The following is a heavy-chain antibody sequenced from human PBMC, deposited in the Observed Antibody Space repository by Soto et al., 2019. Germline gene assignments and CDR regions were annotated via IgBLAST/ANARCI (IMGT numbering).Heavy chain of an antibody. CDR2: ISGRGDST. CDR3: AKPYYFETSRSRVPS. Sequence: GGSLRLSCAASGLTFSNYAMSWVRQTPGKGLEWVSAISGRGDSTYYADSVKGRFTISRDNSKSTLYLQMNSLRVEDTAVYYCAKPYYFETSRSRVPSCGQGTLVTVS. D-gene: IGHD3-22*01. V-gene: IGHV3-23*01. J-gene: IGHJ5*02. CDR1: GLTFSNYA.